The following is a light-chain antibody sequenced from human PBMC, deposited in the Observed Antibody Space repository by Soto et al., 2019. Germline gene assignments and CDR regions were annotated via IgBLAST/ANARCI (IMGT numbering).Light chain of an antibody. Sequence: AIQMTQSPSSLSASVGDRVTITCRASQGIRNDLGWYQQKPGKAPKLLIYAASTLQSGVPSRFSGSGSRTDFTLTISSLHPEDFATYYCLQDDNYPLTFGGGTKVEIK. CDR3: LQDDNYPLT. CDR2: AAS. CDR1: QGIRND. J-gene: IGKJ4*01. V-gene: IGKV1-6*01.